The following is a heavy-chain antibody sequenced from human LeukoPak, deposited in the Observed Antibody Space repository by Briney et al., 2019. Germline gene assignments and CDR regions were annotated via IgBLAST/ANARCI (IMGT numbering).Heavy chain of an antibody. Sequence: GGSLRLSCAASGFMFSNFAMSWVRQAPGKGLEWVSAISGSGGSTYYADSVKGRFTISRDNSKNTLYLQMNSLRAEDTAVYYCAKTRGYSYGYFGWYFQHWGQGTLVTVSS. D-gene: IGHD5-18*01. CDR1: GFMFSNFA. V-gene: IGHV3-23*01. CDR3: AKTRGYSYGYFGWYFQH. J-gene: IGHJ1*01. CDR2: ISGSGGST.